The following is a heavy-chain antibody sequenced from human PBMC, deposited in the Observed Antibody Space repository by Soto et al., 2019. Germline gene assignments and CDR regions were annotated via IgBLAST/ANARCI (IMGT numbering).Heavy chain of an antibody. CDR3: ANDTGNGYYGEDTWGIDV. Sequence: EVQLVESGGGLVQPGGSLRLSCAASGFTFSTYWMSWVRQAPGKGLEWVCNVNQYGSENYYYVDSVKGRFNISRDNAENSVYLQMNNLRVEDTAVDYGANDTGNGYYGEDTWGIDVWGQGTPVTVSS. D-gene: IGHD3-10*01. CDR2: VNQYGSENY. CDR1: GFTFSTYW. V-gene: IGHV3-7*05. J-gene: IGHJ6*02.